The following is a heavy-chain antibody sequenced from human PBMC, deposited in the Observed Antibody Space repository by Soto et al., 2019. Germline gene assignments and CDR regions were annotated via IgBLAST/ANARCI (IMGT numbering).Heavy chain of an antibody. CDR2: ISYDGSNK. CDR3: ARNTLRYYGSGSYLIYGMDV. Sequence: HLGGSLRLSCAASGFTFSSYAMHWVRQAPGKGLEWVAVISYDGSNKYYADSVKGRFTISRDNSKNTLYLQMNSLRAEDTAVYYCARNTLRYYGSGSYLIYGMDVWGQGTTVTVSS. V-gene: IGHV3-30-3*01. J-gene: IGHJ6*02. CDR1: GFTFSSYA. D-gene: IGHD3-10*01.